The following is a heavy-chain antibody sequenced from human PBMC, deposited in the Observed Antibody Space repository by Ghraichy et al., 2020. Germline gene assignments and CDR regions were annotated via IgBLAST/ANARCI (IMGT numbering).Heavy chain of an antibody. CDR2: VKPDEGEK. CDR3: ARRVAVAGTWIWYFDL. CDR1: GFTFSTSW. D-gene: IGHD6-19*01. J-gene: IGHJ2*01. V-gene: IGHV3-7*03. Sequence: GGSLRLSCEASGFTFSTSWMTWVRQAPGKGLEWVANVKPDEGEKDYVDSVKGRFTISRDNGNNSVYLQMNSLRADDMAVYYCARRVAVAGTWIWYFDLWGRGTLVTVSS.